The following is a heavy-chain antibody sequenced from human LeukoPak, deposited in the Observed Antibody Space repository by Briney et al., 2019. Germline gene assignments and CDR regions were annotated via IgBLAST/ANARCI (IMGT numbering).Heavy chain of an antibody. CDR2: INPNSGGT. CDR1: GYTLTGYY. D-gene: IGHD5-24*01. J-gene: IGHJ4*02. V-gene: IGHV1-2*02. Sequence: ASVKVSCKASGYTLTGYYMHWVRQAPGQGLEWMGWINPNSGGTNYAQKFQGRVTMTRDTSISTAYMELSRLRSDDTAVYYCARGADGYNSFPDYWGQGTLVTVSS. CDR3: ARGADGYNSFPDY.